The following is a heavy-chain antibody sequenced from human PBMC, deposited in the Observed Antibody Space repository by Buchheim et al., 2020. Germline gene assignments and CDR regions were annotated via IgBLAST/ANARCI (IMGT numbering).Heavy chain of an antibody. J-gene: IGHJ4*02. Sequence: EVQLVESGGGLVQPGGSLRLSCAASGFTFSGYWITWVRQAPGKGLVWVSRINRGGSSTSYADYVKGRFTISRDNARNTLYLKMNTMGAEDTAVYDCARGGKRFEFGDYNLDYWGQGTL. CDR2: INRGGSST. CDR1: GFTFSGYW. D-gene: IGHD4-17*01. CDR3: ARGGKRFEFGDYNLDY. V-gene: IGHV3-74*01.